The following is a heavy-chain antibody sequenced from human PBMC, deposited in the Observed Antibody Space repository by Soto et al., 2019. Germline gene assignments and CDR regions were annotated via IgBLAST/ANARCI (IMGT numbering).Heavy chain of an antibody. CDR1: GGTFSSYA. CDR2: IIPIFGTA. D-gene: IGHD2-2*01. Sequence: SVKVSCKASGGTFSSYAISWVRQAPGQGLEWMGGIIPIFGTANYAQKFQGRVTITADESTSTAYMELSSLRSEDTAVYYCARDLEYCSSTSCHRTGFDYWGQGTLVTVPS. V-gene: IGHV1-69*13. J-gene: IGHJ4*02. CDR3: ARDLEYCSSTSCHRTGFDY.